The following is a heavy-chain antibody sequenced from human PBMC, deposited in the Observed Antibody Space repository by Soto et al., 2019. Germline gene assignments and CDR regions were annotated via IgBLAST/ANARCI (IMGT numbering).Heavy chain of an antibody. CDR1: GGTFSSYA. CDR3: ARDKPTLRFTNNWFDP. D-gene: IGHD3-3*01. J-gene: IGHJ5*02. CDR2: IIPIFGTA. Sequence: RASVKVSCKASGGTFSSYAISWVRQAPGQGLEWMGGIIPIFGTANYAQKFQGRVTITADESTSTAYMELSSLRSEDTAVYYCARDKPTLRFTNNWFDPWGQGTLVTVSS. V-gene: IGHV1-69*13.